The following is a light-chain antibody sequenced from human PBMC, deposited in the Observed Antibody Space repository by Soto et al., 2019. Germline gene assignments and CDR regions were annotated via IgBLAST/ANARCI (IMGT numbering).Light chain of an antibody. J-gene: IGKJ1*01. V-gene: IGKV3-20*01. CDR2: GES. CDR1: QSVSSN. CDR3: QQYGSSPWT. Sequence: ELVLTQSPATLSVSPGDSATLSCRASQSVSSNLAWYQQKTGQAPRLLIYGESSRATGIPDRFSGSGSGTDLNLTISRLEPEDFAVYYCQQYGSSPWTCGQGTKVDI.